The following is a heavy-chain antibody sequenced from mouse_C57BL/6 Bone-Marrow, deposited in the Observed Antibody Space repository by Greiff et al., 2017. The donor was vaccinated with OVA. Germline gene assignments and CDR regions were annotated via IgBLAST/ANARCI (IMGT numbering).Heavy chain of an antibody. CDR1: GYSITSGYY. CDR3: AREGWLPAWFAY. CDR2: ISYDGSN. Sequence: ESGPGLVKPSQSLSLTCSVTGYSITSGYYWNWIRQFPGNKLEWMGYISYDGSNNYNPSLKNRISITRDTSKNQFFLKLNSGTTEDTATYYCAREGWLPAWFAYWGQGTLVTVSA. D-gene: IGHD2-3*01. V-gene: IGHV3-6*01. J-gene: IGHJ3*01.